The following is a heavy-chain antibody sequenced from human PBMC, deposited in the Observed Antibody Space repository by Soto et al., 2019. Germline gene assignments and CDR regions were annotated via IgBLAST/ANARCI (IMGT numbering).Heavy chain of an antibody. D-gene: IGHD5-12*01. CDR2: ISTYNGDT. J-gene: IGHJ6*02. Sequence: QVQLVQSGAEVKKPGASVKVSCKASGYTFTRSGISWVRQAPGQGLEWMGWISTYNGDTNYAQTFQGRVTMTTDTSTSTVHMEVMSLRSDDTAVYYCARAGVAPYYYYGMDVWGQGTPVTVSS. CDR1: GYTFTRSG. CDR3: ARAGVAPYYYYGMDV. V-gene: IGHV1-18*01.